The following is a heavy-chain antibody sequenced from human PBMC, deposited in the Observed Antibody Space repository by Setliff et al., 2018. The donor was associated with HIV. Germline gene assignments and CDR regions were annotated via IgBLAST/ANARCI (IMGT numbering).Heavy chain of an antibody. V-gene: IGHV4-59*01. CDR3: ARIEGYAYGSNWFDP. J-gene: IGHJ5*02. D-gene: IGHD3-16*01. CDR1: GGSISTYY. Sequence: PSETLSLTCTVSGGSISTYYCNWIRQPPGKGLEWIGYISYSGSTTYNPSLKSRVTLSAKTSKNQFSLKLNSVTAADTAVYYCARIEGYAYGSNWFDPWGQGTLVTVSS. CDR2: ISYSGST.